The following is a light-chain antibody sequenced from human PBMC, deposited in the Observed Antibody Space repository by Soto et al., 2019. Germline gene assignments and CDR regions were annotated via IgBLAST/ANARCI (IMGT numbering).Light chain of an antibody. CDR2: DAS. J-gene: IGKJ5*01. Sequence: EIMMTQSPATLSLSPGQSATLSCSASQSVSSYLAWYQQKPGQAARLLIYDASNRATGIPARFSGSGSGTDFTLTISSLEPEDFAVYYCQQRSNWPPITFGQGTRVEIK. CDR3: QQRSNWPPIT. V-gene: IGKV3-11*01. CDR1: QSVSSY.